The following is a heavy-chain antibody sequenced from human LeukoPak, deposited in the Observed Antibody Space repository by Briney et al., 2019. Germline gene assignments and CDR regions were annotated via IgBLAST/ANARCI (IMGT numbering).Heavy chain of an antibody. CDR3: ARDPYYESGRYRYGMDL. V-gene: IGHV1-2*02. D-gene: IGHD3-10*01. CDR1: GYPFTGYY. Sequence: ASVKVSCKASGYPFTGYYMHWVRQAPGQGLEWMGWINPNSGGTNYAQKFQGRVTMTRDTSISTAYMERSRLRSDDTAVYYCARDPYYESGRYRYGMDLWAKGTTVSISS. CDR2: INPNSGGT. J-gene: IGHJ6*04.